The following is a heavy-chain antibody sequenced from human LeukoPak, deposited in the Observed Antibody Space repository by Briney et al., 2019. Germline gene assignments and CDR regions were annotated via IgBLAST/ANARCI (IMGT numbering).Heavy chain of an antibody. D-gene: IGHD4-11*01. Sequence: GGSLRLSCAASGFTFSSYGMHWVRQAPGKGLEWVAFIRYDGSNKYYADSVKGRFTISRDNSKNTLYLQMNSLRAEDTAFYYSAKEGQFYFDYWGHGTLVTVSS. CDR3: AKEGQFYFDY. CDR1: GFTFSSYG. CDR2: IRYDGSNK. V-gene: IGHV3-30*02. J-gene: IGHJ4*01.